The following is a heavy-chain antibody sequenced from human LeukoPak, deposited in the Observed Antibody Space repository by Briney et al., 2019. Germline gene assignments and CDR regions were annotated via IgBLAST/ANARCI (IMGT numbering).Heavy chain of an antibody. Sequence: SVKVSCKASGFTFTSSAMQWVRQARGQRLEWIGWFVVGSGNTNYAQKFQERVTITRDMSTSTAYMELSSLRSEDTAVYYCAALWDTRGGYFDYWGQGTLVTVSS. CDR1: GFTFTSSA. J-gene: IGHJ4*02. V-gene: IGHV1-58*02. CDR3: AALWDTRGGYFDY. D-gene: IGHD3-10*01. CDR2: FVVGSGNT.